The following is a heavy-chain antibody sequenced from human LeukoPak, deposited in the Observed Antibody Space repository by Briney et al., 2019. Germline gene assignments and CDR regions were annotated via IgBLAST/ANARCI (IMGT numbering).Heavy chain of an antibody. V-gene: IGHV1-2*02. Sequence: GASVKVSCKASGGTFSSYAISWVRQAPGQGLEWMGWINPNSGGTNYAQKFQGRVTMTRDTSISTAYMELSRLRSDDTAVYYCARQSARIAPNDAFDIWGQGTMVTVSS. CDR1: GGTFSSYA. D-gene: IGHD6-13*01. CDR3: ARQSARIAPNDAFDI. J-gene: IGHJ3*02. CDR2: INPNSGGT.